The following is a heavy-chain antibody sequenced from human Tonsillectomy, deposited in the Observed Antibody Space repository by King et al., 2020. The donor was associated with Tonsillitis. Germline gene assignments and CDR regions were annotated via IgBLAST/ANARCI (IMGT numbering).Heavy chain of an antibody. CDR3: ANSADRGYYLSRFDY. V-gene: IGHV4-39*01. Sequence: QLQESGPGLVKPSETLSLTCTVSGGSISSSSYYWGWIRQPPGKGLEWIGSIYYSGSTYYHPSLKSRVTISVDKSKNQFSLKLSSVTAADTAVYYCANSADRGYYLSRFDYWGQGTLVTVSS. CDR1: GGSISSSSYY. J-gene: IGHJ4*02. D-gene: IGHD3-22*01. CDR2: IYYSGST.